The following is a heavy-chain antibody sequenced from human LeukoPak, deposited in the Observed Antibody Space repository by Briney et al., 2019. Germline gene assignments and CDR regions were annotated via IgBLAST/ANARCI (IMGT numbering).Heavy chain of an antibody. J-gene: IGHJ3*02. CDR2: ISYDGSNK. V-gene: IGHV3-30-3*01. D-gene: IGHD6-19*01. CDR1: GFTFSSYA. CDR3: ARDTIQWLPQGSDAFDI. Sequence: GRSLRLSCAASGFTFSSYAMHWVRQAPGRGLEWGAVISYDGSNKYYADSVKGRFTISRDNSKNTLYLQMNSLRAEDTAVYYCARDTIQWLPQGSDAFDIWGQGTMVTVSS.